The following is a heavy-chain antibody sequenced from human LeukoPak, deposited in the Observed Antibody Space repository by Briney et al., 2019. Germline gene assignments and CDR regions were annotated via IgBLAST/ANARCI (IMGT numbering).Heavy chain of an antibody. CDR3: VRLYKIEGADL. Sequence: GGTLRLSCAASGFTFSTYWMHWVRQTPGKGLVWVSSNRNDGTTTNYADSVKGRFTISRDNAKNTLYLQMNSLRAEDTAVYYCVRLYKIEGADLWGRGTLVTVSS. CDR2: NRNDGTTT. J-gene: IGHJ2*01. D-gene: IGHD1-14*01. CDR1: GFTFSTYW. V-gene: IGHV3-74*01.